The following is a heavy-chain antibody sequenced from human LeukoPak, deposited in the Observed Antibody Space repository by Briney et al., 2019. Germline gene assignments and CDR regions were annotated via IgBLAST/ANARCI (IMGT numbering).Heavy chain of an antibody. Sequence: GGSLRLSCAASGFTFSSYDMHWVPQAPGKGLEWVAVISYDGSNKYYADSVKGRFNISRDNSKNKLYLQMNSLRAEDTAVYYCAKEVAGYYDSSGYYRALDYWGQGTLVTVSS. J-gene: IGHJ4*02. CDR2: ISYDGSNK. CDR1: GFTFSSYD. V-gene: IGHV3-30*01. D-gene: IGHD3-22*01. CDR3: AKEVAGYYDSSGYYRALDY.